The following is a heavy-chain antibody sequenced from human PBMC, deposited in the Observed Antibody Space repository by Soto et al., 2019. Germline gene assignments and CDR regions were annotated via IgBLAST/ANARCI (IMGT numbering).Heavy chain of an antibody. CDR2: ISGSGGST. V-gene: IGHV3-23*01. D-gene: IGHD7-27*01. CDR1: GFTFSSYV. CDR3: AKDSLGALDY. J-gene: IGHJ4*02. Sequence: GSLRLSCAASGFTFSSYVMSWVRQAPGKGLEWVSAISGSGGSTYYADSVKGRFTISRDNSKNTLYLQINSLRAEDTAVYYCAKDSLGALDYWGQGTLVTVSS.